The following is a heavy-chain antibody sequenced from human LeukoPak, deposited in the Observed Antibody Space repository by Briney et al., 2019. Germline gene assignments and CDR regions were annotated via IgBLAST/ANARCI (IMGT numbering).Heavy chain of an antibody. J-gene: IGHJ4*02. D-gene: IGHD1-20*01. Sequence: GESMKISCKGSGYSFTTYWIAWVRQMPGKGLEWMGIIYPGDSDTRYSPSFQGQVTISADKSISTAYLQWSSLKASDTAMFYCARLGITGTTPYYFDYWGQGTLVTVSS. V-gene: IGHV5-51*01. CDR3: ARLGITGTTPYYFDY. CDR2: IYPGDSDT. CDR1: GYSFTTYW.